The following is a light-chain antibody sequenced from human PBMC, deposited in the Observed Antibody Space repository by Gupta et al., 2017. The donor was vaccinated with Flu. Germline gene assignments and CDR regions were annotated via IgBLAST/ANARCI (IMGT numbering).Light chain of an antibody. CDR2: GAP. V-gene: IGKV3-15*01. CDR3: QQYET. J-gene: IGKJ2*01. CDR1: QSVDSN. Sequence: SLSPGERATLSCRAGQSVDSNLAWYQQIPGQAPRLLIYGAPARATGAPARFSGSGSGTEFTLTITSRQSEDLAVYYCQQYETFGQGTKLEIK.